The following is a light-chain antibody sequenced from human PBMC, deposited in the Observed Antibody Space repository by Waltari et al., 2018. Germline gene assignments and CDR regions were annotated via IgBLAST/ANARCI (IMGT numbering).Light chain of an antibody. Sequence: SLLTPPPSASGTPGPRVSISCSGSSSYIGRRSVNWYQQVPGTAPKLLTYSNNQRPSGVPDRFSGSKSGTSASLAISGLQSEDEADYYCATWDDSLNGLFGGGTRLTVL. V-gene: IGLV1-44*01. CDR2: SNN. J-gene: IGLJ2*01. CDR1: SSYIGRRS. CDR3: ATWDDSLNGL.